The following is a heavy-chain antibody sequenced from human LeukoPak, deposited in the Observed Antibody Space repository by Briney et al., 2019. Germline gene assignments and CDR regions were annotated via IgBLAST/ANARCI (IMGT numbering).Heavy chain of an antibody. D-gene: IGHD3-22*01. J-gene: IGHJ4*02. V-gene: IGHV1-2*06. CDR2: ITPNSGGT. CDR3: ARDRAGGGYYALDY. CDR1: GYTFTDYY. Sequence: ASVKVSCKASGYTFTDYYLHWVRQAPGQGLEWMGRITPNSGGTNYAQKFQGRVTMTRDTSISTAYMELRRLSSDDTAMYYCARDRAGGGYYALDYWGQGTLVTVSS.